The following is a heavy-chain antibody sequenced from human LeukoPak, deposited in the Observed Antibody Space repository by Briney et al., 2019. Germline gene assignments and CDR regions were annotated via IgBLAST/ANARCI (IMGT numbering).Heavy chain of an antibody. D-gene: IGHD3-9*01. CDR2: IYYTGST. Sequence: SEPLTLTCTVSGASMSDYYWRWLRQPPGKGLDWIGYIYYTGSTNYNPSLKSRVTMSVDQSKNQISLKLSSVTAADSAVYYCVRRVRYFGQNDYWGQGTLVTVSS. CDR1: GASMSDYY. V-gene: IGHV4-59*08. J-gene: IGHJ4*02. CDR3: VRRVRYFGQNDY.